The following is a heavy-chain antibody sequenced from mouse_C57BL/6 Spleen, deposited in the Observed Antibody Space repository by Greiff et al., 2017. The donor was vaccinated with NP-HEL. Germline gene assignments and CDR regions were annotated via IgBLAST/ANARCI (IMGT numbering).Heavy chain of an antibody. CDR3: AIPLDYSNYDWYFDV. J-gene: IGHJ1*03. Sequence: QVQLQQPGAELMKPGASVKVSCKASGYTFTSYWMHWVKQRPGQGLEWIGRIHPSDSDTNYNQKFKGKATLTVDKSSSTAYMQLSSLTSEDSAVYYCAIPLDYSNYDWYFDVWGTGTTVTVSS. V-gene: IGHV1-74*01. CDR2: IHPSDSDT. D-gene: IGHD2-5*01. CDR1: GYTFTSYW.